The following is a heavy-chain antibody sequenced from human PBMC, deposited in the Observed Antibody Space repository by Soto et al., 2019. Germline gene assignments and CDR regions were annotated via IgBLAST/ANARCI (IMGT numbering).Heavy chain of an antibody. J-gene: IGHJ4*02. CDR2: IFYSGNT. Sequence: SETLSLTCTVSGGYITNYYWSWIRQPPGKGLEWIGYIFYSGNTNYNPSLRSRVTISVDTSKNQFFLKLSSVTATDTAEYYCARDSGYRDPFDYWGQGTLVTVSS. V-gene: IGHV4-59*01. CDR3: ARDSGYRDPFDY. D-gene: IGHD6-25*01. CDR1: GGYITNYY.